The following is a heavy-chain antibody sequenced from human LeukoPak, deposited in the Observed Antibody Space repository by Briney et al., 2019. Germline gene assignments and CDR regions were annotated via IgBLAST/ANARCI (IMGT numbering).Heavy chain of an antibody. CDR3: ATIPKIVAVAGGYFDY. D-gene: IGHD6-19*01. CDR1: GYTLTDLS. CDR2: FDPEDGET. Sequence: ASVKVSCKVSGYTLTDLSMHWVRQAPGKGLEWMGGFDPEDGETIYAQKFQGRVTMTEDTSTDTAYMELSSLRSEDTAVYYCATIPKIVAVAGGYFDYWGQGTLVTVSS. J-gene: IGHJ4*02. V-gene: IGHV1-24*01.